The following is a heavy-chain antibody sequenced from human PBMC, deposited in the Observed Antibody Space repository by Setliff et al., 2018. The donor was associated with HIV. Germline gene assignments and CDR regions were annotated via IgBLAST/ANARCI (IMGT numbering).Heavy chain of an antibody. CDR1: GGSISSGGYY. V-gene: IGHV4-31*03. Sequence: PSETLSLTCTVSGGSISSGGYYWNWIRQYPVKGLEWIGHIYYNGRTLFNPALGTRLKMSVDTSENQFSLHLNSVTAADTAVYYCVRERRRSPLSYGLDVWGQGTTVTVSS. CDR3: VRERRRSPLSYGLDV. J-gene: IGHJ6*02. CDR2: IYYNGRT.